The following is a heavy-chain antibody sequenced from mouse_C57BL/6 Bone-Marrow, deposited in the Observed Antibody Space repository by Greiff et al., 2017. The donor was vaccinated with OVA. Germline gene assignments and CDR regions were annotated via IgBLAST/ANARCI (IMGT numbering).Heavy chain of an antibody. CDR2: IYPGSGNT. CDR1: GYTFTDYY. J-gene: IGHJ3*01. V-gene: IGHV1-76*01. D-gene: IGHD2-2*01. Sequence: QVQLQQSGAELVRPGASVKLSCKASGYTFTDYYINWVKQRPGQGLEWIARIYPGSGNTYYNEKFKGKATLTAEKSSSTAYMQLSSLTSEDSAVYFCARGRLWFAWFAYWGQGTLVTVSA. CDR3: ARGRLWFAWFAY.